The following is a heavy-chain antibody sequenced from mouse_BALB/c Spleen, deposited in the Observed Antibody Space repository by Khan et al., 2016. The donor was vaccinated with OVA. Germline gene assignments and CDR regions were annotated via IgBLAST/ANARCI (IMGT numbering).Heavy chain of an antibody. V-gene: IGHV3-2*02. Sequence: EVQLQESGPGLVKPSQSLSLTCTVTGYSITSDYAWNWIRQFPGNKLEWMGYISYSGRTSYNPSLKSRISITRDTSTNQFFLKLNSVTTEDTATYYCARSVTITTVVATDFDYWGQGTTLTVSS. CDR2: ISYSGRT. J-gene: IGHJ2*01. D-gene: IGHD1-1*01. CDR3: ARSVTITTVVATDFDY. CDR1: GYSITSDYA.